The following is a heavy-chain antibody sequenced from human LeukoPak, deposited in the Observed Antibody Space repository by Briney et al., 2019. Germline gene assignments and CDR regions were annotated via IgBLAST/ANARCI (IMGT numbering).Heavy chain of an antibody. CDR1: GFTFSSYG. CDR3: ARDLGGELTAEF. Sequence: GGSLRLSCAASGFTFSSYGMHWVRQAPGKGLEWVAFIRYDGSNKYYADSVKGRFTISRDNSKNTLYIQMDSLRVEDTAVYYCARDLGGELTAEFGGQGTLVTVSS. CDR2: IRYDGSNK. D-gene: IGHD2-21*01. J-gene: IGHJ4*02. V-gene: IGHV3-30*02.